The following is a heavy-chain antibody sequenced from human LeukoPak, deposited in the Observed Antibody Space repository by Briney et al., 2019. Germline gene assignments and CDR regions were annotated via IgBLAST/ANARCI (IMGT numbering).Heavy chain of an antibody. J-gene: IGHJ4*02. CDR1: GGSFSGYY. D-gene: IGHD2-21*02. CDR2: INHSGST. CDR3: ARALYWGGDCYSGFDY. Sequence: SETLSLTCAVYGGSFSGYYWSWIRQPPGKGLEWIGEINHSGSTNYNPSLKSRVTISVDTSKNQFSLKLSSVTAADTAVYYCARALYWGGDCYSGFDYWGQGTLVTVSS. V-gene: IGHV4-34*01.